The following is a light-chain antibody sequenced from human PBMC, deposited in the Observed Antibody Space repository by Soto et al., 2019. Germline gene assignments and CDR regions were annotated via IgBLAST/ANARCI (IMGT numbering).Light chain of an antibody. Sequence: EIVLTQSPGTLSLSPGERATLSCRASQSVSSSYLAWYQQKPGQAPRLLIYGASSRATGIPDRFSGSGSGTDFTLTNSRLEPEDCAVYYCQQYGSSPGTFGQGTKVEIK. CDR2: GAS. J-gene: IGKJ1*01. CDR1: QSVSSSY. CDR3: QQYGSSPGT. V-gene: IGKV3-20*01.